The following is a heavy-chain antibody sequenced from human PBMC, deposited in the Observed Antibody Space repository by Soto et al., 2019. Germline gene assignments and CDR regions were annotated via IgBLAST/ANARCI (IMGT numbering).Heavy chain of an antibody. Sequence: QVQLVESGGGVVQPGRSLRLSCAASGFTFSSYAMHWVRQAPGKGLEWVAVISYDGSNKYYADSVKGRFTISRDNSKNTLYLQMNSLRAEDTAVYYCARGYSYAFYYYYYGMDVWGQGTTVTVSS. CDR2: ISYDGSNK. J-gene: IGHJ6*02. CDR3: ARGYSYAFYYYYYGMDV. CDR1: GFTFSSYA. V-gene: IGHV3-30-3*01. D-gene: IGHD5-18*01.